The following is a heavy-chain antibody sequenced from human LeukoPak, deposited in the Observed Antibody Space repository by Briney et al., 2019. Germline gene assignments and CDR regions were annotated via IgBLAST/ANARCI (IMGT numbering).Heavy chain of an antibody. Sequence: PGGSLRLSCAASGFTFITYSMNWVRQAPGKGLEWVSYISSSSSAIYYADSVKGRFTISRDNAKNSLYLQMDSLRAEDTAVYYCAKGYSYGYDYWGQGTLVTVSS. CDR3: AKGYSYGYDY. D-gene: IGHD5-18*01. CDR2: ISSSSSAI. CDR1: GFTFITYS. J-gene: IGHJ4*02. V-gene: IGHV3-48*04.